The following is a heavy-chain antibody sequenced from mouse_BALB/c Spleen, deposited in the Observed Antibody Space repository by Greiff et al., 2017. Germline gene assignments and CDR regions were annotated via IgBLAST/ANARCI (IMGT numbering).Heavy chain of an antibody. D-gene: IGHD1-2*01. J-gene: IGHJ4*01. Sequence: VKLMESGPGLVAPSQSLSITCTVSGFSLTSYGVHWVRQPPGKGLEWLGVIWAGGSTNYNSALMSRLSISKDNSKSQVFLKMNSLQTDDTAMYYCARDQGYGYDYAMDYWGQGTSVTVSS. CDR3: ARDQGYGYDYAMDY. CDR2: IWAGGST. V-gene: IGHV2-9*02. CDR1: GFSLTSYG.